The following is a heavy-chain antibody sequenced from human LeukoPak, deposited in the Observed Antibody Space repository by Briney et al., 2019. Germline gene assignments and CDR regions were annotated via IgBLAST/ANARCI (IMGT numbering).Heavy chain of an antibody. D-gene: IGHD1-26*01. CDR3: ARVEGATPFDY. CDR1: GFTFSGYG. V-gene: IGHV3-30*03. J-gene: IGHJ4*02. Sequence: PGRSLRLSCAASGFTFSGYGMHWVRQAPGKGLEWVAGMSYDGTIAYYADSVKGRFTISRDTSDNTLYLQMNSLRAEDTAVYYCARVEGATPFDYWGQGTLVTVSS. CDR2: MSYDGTIA.